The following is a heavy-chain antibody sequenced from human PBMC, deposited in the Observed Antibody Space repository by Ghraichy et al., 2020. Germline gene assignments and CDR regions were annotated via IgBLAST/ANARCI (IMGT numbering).Heavy chain of an antibody. CDR3: ARAFTPGIAAAGAFDY. V-gene: IGHV3-20*04. Sequence: LSLTCAASGFTFDNFGMSWVRQGPGKGLEWVSGINWNGGSTDYADSVKGRFTISRDNAKNSLYLQMNSLRAEDTALYYCARAFTPGIAAAGAFDYWGQGTLVTVSS. CDR1: GFTFDNFG. D-gene: IGHD6-13*01. J-gene: IGHJ4*02. CDR2: INWNGGST.